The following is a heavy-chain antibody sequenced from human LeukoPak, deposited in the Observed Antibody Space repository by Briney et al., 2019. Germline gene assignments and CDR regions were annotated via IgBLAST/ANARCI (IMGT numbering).Heavy chain of an antibody. J-gene: IGHJ5*02. CDR1: GGSFSGYY. CDR3: ARGGAHIAVAGTVWFDP. CDR2: INHSGTT. D-gene: IGHD6-19*01. Sequence: SETLPLTCAVYGGSFSGYYWSWIRQPPGKGLEWIGEINHSGTTNYNPSLKSRVTISVDTSKNQFSLRLSSVTTADTAVYYCARGGAHIAVAGTVWFDPWGQGTLVTVSS. V-gene: IGHV4-34*01.